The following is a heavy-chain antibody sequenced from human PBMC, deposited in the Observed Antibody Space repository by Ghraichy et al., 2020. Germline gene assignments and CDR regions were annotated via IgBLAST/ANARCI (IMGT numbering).Heavy chain of an antibody. V-gene: IGHV4-39*01. Sequence: SETLSLTCTVSGGSISSSSYYWGWIRQPPGKGLEWIGSIYYSGSTYYNTSLKSRVTISVDTSKNQFSLKLSSVTAADTAVYYCARQLYYYDSSGYLGDGAFDIWGQGTMVTVSS. D-gene: IGHD3-22*01. CDR1: GGSISSSSYY. J-gene: IGHJ3*02. CDR3: ARQLYYYDSSGYLGDGAFDI. CDR2: IYYSGST.